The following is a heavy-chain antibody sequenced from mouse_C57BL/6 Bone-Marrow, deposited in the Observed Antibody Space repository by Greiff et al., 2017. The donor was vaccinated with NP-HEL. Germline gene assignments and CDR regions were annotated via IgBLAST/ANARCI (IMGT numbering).Heavy chain of an antibody. CDR1: GYTFTDYY. CDR2: IYPGSGNT. Sequence: VQLQQSGAELVRPGASVKLSCKASGYTFTDYYINWVKQRPGQGLEWIARIYPGSGNTYYNEKFKGKATLTAEKSSSTAYMQLSSLTSEVSAVYFCARFAYWGQGTLVTVSA. CDR3: ARFAY. V-gene: IGHV1-76*01. J-gene: IGHJ3*01.